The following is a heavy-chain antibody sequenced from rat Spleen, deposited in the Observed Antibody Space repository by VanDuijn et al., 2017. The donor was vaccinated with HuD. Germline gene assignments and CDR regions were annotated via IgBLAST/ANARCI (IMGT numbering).Heavy chain of an antibody. V-gene: IGHV5-20*01. Sequence: EVQLVESGGGLVQPGRSMKLSCAASGFTFSDYYMAWVRQAPTEGLEWVAYISYDGGSTYYRDYVKGRFTISRDNAKSTLYLQMDSLRSEDTATYYCATIAAISSYVMDAWGQGASVTVSS. CDR2: ISYDGGST. J-gene: IGHJ4*01. CDR3: ATIAAISSYVMDA. CDR1: GFTFSDYY. D-gene: IGHD1-2*01.